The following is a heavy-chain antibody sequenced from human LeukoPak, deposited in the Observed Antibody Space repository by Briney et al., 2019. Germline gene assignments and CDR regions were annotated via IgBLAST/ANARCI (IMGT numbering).Heavy chain of an antibody. D-gene: IGHD2-2*01. J-gene: IGHJ5*02. CDR1: GGSISSGGYY. Sequence: SQTLSLTCTVSGGSISSGGYYWSWLRQHPGTGLEWIGYIYYSGSTYYNPSLKSRVTISVDTSKNQFSLKLSSVTAADTAVYYCARGGVVVPAAPWGGNWFDPWGQGTLVTVSS. CDR3: ARGGVVVPAAPWGGNWFDP. CDR2: IYYSGST. V-gene: IGHV4-31*03.